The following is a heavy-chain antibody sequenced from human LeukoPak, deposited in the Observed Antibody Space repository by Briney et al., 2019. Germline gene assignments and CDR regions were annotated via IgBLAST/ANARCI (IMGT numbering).Heavy chain of an antibody. CDR3: AKDLRSGYDSPVDY. D-gene: IGHD5-12*01. CDR1: GFTFSSYA. V-gene: IGHV3-23*01. Sequence: PGGSLRLSCAASGFTFSSYAMNWVRQAPGRGLEWVSGLSGSGGSTYYADSVKGRFTISRDNSKNTLYLQMNSLRVEDTAVYYSAKDLRSGYDSPVDYWGQGTLVTVSS. J-gene: IGHJ4*02. CDR2: LSGSGGST.